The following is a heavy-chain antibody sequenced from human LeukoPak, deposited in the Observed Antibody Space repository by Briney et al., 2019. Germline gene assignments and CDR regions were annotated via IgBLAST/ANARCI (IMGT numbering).Heavy chain of an antibody. Sequence: GGSLRLSCAASGFTFSSYAMHWVRQAPGKGLEWVAVISSDGIYKYYADSVKGRFTISRDNSKNTLSLQMNSLRAEDTAVYYCKPGTVQAFDIWGQGTMVTVSS. CDR1: GFTFSSYA. V-gene: IGHV3-30*04. CDR2: ISSDGIYK. CDR3: KPGTVQAFDI. J-gene: IGHJ3*02. D-gene: IGHD1-1*01.